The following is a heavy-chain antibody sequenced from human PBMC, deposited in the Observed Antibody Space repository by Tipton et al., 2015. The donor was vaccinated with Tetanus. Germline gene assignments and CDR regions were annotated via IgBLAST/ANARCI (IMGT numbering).Heavy chain of an antibody. J-gene: IGHJ4*02. D-gene: IGHD3-16*01. V-gene: IGHV3-33*01. CDR3: AREDGGPTLDYFDS. CDR1: GFTFRNYG. CDR2: VWYDGRNK. Sequence: SGFTFRNYGMHWVRQAPGRGLEWVAIVWYDGRNKYYADSVKGRFTLSRDNSQNTLYLQMNSLKVEDTAVYYCAREDGGPTLDYFDSWGQGALVIVSS.